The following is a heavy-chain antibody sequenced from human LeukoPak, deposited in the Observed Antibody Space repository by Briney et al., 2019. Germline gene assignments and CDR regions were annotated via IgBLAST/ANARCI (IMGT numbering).Heavy chain of an antibody. V-gene: IGHV1-69*04. Sequence: GASVKVSCKASGGTFSGYAISWVRQAPGQGLEWMGRIIPTLEIANYAQKFQGRVKITADKSTSTAYMELSSLRPEDTAVYYCARVISGTWLWFWGQGTLVTVSS. CDR1: GGTFSGYA. J-gene: IGHJ4*02. D-gene: IGHD1-14*01. CDR2: IIPTLEIA. CDR3: ARVISGTWLWF.